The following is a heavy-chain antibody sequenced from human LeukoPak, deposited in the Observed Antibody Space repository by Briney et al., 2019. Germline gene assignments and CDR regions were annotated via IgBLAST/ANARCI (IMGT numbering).Heavy chain of an antibody. J-gene: IGHJ5*02. CDR1: GFIFSNAW. CDR2: INSDGINT. Sequence: GGSLRLSCAASGFIFSNAWMHWVRQAPGKGLVWVSRINSDGINTSYADSVKGRFTISRDNAKNTLNLQMNSLRAEDTAVYYCARDLGQYYDTSDNWFDPWGQGTLVTVSS. D-gene: IGHD3-22*01. CDR3: ARDLGQYYDTSDNWFDP. V-gene: IGHV3-74*01.